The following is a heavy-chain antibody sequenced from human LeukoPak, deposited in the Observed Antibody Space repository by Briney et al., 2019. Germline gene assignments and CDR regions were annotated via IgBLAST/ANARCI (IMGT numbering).Heavy chain of an antibody. CDR2: IYYGGST. CDR3: ARGWDPNWSDP. CDR1: GGSISSGGYY. V-gene: IGHV4-31*03. Sequence: SETLSLTCTVSGGSISSGGYYWSWIRQHPGKGLEWIGYIYYGGSTYYNPSLKSRVTISVDTSKNQFSLKLSSVTAADTAVYYCARGWDPNWSDPWGQGTLVTVSS. D-gene: IGHD1-26*01. J-gene: IGHJ5*02.